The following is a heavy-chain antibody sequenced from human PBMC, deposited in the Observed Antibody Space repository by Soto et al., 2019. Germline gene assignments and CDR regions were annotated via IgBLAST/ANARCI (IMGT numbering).Heavy chain of an antibody. CDR3: ARTIDS. J-gene: IGHJ5*01. CDR2: TSHDGST. V-gene: IGHV4-4*02. CDR1: SESIDNVYW. Sequence: PSETLSLTCAVSSESIDNVYWWSWVRQSPGKGLEWIGETSHDGSTNYNPSLKSRVTISVDTSKNQFSRKLSSVTAADTAVYYCARTIDSWGQGTLVTVS.